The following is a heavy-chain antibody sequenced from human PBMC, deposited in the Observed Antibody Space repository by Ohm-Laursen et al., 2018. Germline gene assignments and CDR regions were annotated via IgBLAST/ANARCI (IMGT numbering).Heavy chain of an antibody. CDR1: GFTFSKYA. CDR2: ISGSGGST. Sequence: ESLRLSCTASGFTFSKYAMSWVRQAPGKGLEWVSGISGSGGSTSYADSVKGRFTISRDNSKNTVHLQMNSLKAEDTAVYYCAKDLNDYIWGSPPGRMDVWGQGTTVTVSS. V-gene: IGHV3-23*01. D-gene: IGHD3-16*01. J-gene: IGHJ6*02. CDR3: AKDLNDYIWGSPPGRMDV.